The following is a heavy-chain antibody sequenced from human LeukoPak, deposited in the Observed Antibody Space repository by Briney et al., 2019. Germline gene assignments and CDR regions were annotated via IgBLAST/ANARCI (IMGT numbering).Heavy chain of an antibody. CDR2: IRWDDNTE. Sequence: PGGSLTLSCAASGFTFDDYSMHWVRQVPGEGLEWVSIIRWDDNTEYYADSVKGRFTISRDNSKTSLYLQMNSLRTEDTALYYCGKGPRRCTGCDGFDILGQGTMVTVSS. CDR1: GFTFDDYS. D-gene: IGHD1-14*01. V-gene: IGHV3-43*01. CDR3: GKGPRRCTGCDGFDI. J-gene: IGHJ3*02.